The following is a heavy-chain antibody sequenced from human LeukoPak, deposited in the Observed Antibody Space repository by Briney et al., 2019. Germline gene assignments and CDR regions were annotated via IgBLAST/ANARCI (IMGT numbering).Heavy chain of an antibody. Sequence: ASVKVSCKASGGTFSSYAISWVRQAPGQGLEWMGRIIPILSIANYAQKFQGRVTITADKSTSTAYMELSSLRSEDTAVYYCARDRLGRYCSSTSCYYYFDYWGQGTLVTVSS. CDR2: IIPILSIA. D-gene: IGHD2-2*01. V-gene: IGHV1-69*04. CDR3: ARDRLGRYCSSTSCYYYFDY. J-gene: IGHJ4*02. CDR1: GGTFSSYA.